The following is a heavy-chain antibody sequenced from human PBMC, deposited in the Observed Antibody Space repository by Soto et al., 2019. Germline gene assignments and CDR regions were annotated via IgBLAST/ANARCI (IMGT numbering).Heavy chain of an antibody. V-gene: IGHV3-9*01. CDR2: ISWNSGSI. J-gene: IGHJ4*02. CDR3: AKAAGTFDY. CDR1: GFTFDDYA. D-gene: IGHD6-13*01. Sequence: GGSLRLSCAASGFTFDDYAMHWVRQAPGKGLEWVSGISWNSGSIGYADSVKGRFTISRDNAKNSLYLQMNSLRAEDTALYYCAKAAGTFDYWGQGTLATVSS.